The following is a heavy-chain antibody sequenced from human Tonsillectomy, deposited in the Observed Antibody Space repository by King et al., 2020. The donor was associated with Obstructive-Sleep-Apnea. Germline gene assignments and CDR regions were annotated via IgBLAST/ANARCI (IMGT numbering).Heavy chain of an antibody. Sequence: VQLQESGPGLVRPSETLSLTCTVSGVSISNYYWSWIRQPPGKGLEWIGYIYYSGSTNYNPSLKSRVTMSVDKSKKQFSLKLSSVTAADTAVYYCASTHDLYAFDIWGQGTMVTVSS. CDR2: IYYSGST. J-gene: IGHJ3*02. V-gene: IGHV4-59*08. CDR1: GVSISNYY. D-gene: IGHD3/OR15-3a*01. CDR3: ASTHDLYAFDI.